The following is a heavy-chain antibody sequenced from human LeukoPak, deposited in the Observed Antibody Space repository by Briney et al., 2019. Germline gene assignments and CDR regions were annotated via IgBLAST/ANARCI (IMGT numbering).Heavy chain of an antibody. CDR2: IYNSGST. J-gene: IGHJ5*02. CDR1: GYSISSGYY. D-gene: IGHD6-13*01. Sequence: SSETLSLTCTVSGYSISSGYYWGWIRQAPGKGLEWIGSIYNSGSTYYNPSLKSRVTISVDMSKNQFSLKMSSVTAADTAVYYCARAYSSSWYWNWFDPWGQGTLVTVSS. V-gene: IGHV4-38-2*02. CDR3: ARAYSSSWYWNWFDP.